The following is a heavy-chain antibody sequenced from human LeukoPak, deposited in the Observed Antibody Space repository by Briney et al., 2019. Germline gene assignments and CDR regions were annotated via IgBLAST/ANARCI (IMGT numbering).Heavy chain of an antibody. CDR2: INAGNGNT. D-gene: IGHD6-13*01. J-gene: IGHJ4*02. CDR3: ARDPIGSRWPYYFDY. V-gene: IGHV1-3*01. CDR1: GYTFTGYY. Sequence: ASVKVSCKASGYTFTGYYMHWVRQAPGQRLEWMGWINAGNGNTKYSQKFQARVTITRDTSASTAYMELSSLRSEDTAVYYCARDPIGSRWPYYFDYWGQGTLVTVSS.